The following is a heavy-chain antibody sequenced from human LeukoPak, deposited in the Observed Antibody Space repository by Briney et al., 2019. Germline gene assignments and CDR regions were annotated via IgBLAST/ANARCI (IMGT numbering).Heavy chain of an antibody. V-gene: IGHV3-23*01. CDR1: GFTFSSYA. CDR3: ATPFPTSGYYPNYFDY. CDR2: ISGSGGST. D-gene: IGHD3-22*01. J-gene: IGHJ4*02. Sequence: GGSLRLSCAASGFTFSSYAMSWVRQAPGKGLEWVSAISGSGGSTYYADSVKGRFTISRDNSKSTLYPQMNSLRAEDTAVYYCATPFPTSGYYPNYFDYWGQGTLVTVSS.